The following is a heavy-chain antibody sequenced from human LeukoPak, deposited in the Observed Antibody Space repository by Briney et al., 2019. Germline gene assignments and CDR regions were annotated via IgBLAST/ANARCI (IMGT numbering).Heavy chain of an antibody. CDR3: AKAHGGSYHSGID. CDR1: GFTFTSYA. V-gene: IGHV3-23*01. D-gene: IGHD1-26*01. J-gene: IGHJ4*02. CDR2: ISGSGGST. Sequence: GGSLRLSCAASGFTFTSYATNWVRQAPGKGLEWVSGISGSGGSTYYAHSVKGRFSISRDNSKNTLYLQLNSLRVEDTAEYYCAKAHGGSYHSGIDWGQGTLVIVSS.